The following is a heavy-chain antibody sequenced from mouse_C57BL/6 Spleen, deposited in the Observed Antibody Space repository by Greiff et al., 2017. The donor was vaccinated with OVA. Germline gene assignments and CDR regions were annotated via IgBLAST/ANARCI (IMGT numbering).Heavy chain of an antibody. CDR2: IDPSDSYT. J-gene: IGHJ4*01. CDR1: GYTFTSYW. D-gene: IGHD1-1*01. Sequence: VQLQQPGAELVMPGASVKLSCKASGYTFTSYWMHWVKQRPGQGLEWIGEIDPSDSYTNYNQKFKGKSTLNVDKSSSTAYMQLSSLTTEDAAVYYCASSYDYAMDYWGQGTSVTVSS. V-gene: IGHV1-69*01. CDR3: ASSYDYAMDY.